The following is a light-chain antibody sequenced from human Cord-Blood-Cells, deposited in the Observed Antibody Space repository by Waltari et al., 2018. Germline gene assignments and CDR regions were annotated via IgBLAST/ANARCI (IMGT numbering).Light chain of an antibody. CDR3: AAWDDSLSGVV. CDR2: RNN. J-gene: IGLJ2*01. CDR1: SSNIGSNY. Sequence: QSVLTQPPSASGTPGQRVTISCSGSSSNIGSNYVYWYQQLPGTAPKLLIDRNNQRPSGVPDRFSGSKSGTSASLAISGLWSEDEADYYCAAWDDSLSGVVFGGGTKLTVL. V-gene: IGLV1-47*03.